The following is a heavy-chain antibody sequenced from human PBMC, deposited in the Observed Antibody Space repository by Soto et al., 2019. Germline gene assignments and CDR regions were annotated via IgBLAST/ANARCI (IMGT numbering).Heavy chain of an antibody. CDR1: GDSVSSNSAA. V-gene: IGHV6-1*01. D-gene: IGHD2-15*01. Sequence: PSQTLSLTCAISGDSVSSNSAAWNWIRQSPSRGLEWLGRTYYRSKWYNDYAVSVKSRITINPDTSKNQFSLQLNSVTPEDTAVYYCARGYCSGGSCYSASPMGYNWFDPWGQGNLVTFSS. CDR3: ARGYCSGGSCYSASPMGYNWFDP. J-gene: IGHJ5*02. CDR2: TYYRSKWYN.